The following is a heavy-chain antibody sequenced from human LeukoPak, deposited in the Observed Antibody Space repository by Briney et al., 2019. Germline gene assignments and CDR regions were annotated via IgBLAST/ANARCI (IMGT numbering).Heavy chain of an antibody. Sequence: ASVKVSCKASGYTFTSYYMHWVRQAPGQGLEWMGIINPSGGSTSYAQKFQGRVTMTRDTSTSTVYMELSSLRSEDTAVYYCARDGATTGSPHGGYYYYGMDVWGQGTTVTVSS. J-gene: IGHJ6*02. D-gene: IGHD4-4*01. CDR3: ARDGATTGSPHGGYYYYGMDV. CDR1: GYTFTSYY. V-gene: IGHV1-46*01. CDR2: INPSGGST.